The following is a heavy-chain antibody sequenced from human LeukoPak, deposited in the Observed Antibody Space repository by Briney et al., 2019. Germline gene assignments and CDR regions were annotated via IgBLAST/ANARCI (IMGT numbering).Heavy chain of an antibody. V-gene: IGHV3-11*01. Sequence: PGGSLRLSCAASGFTFSDYFMSWIRQAPGKGLEWVSYISGSGSTIYYADSVKGRFTISRDNAKNSLYLQMNSLRAEDTAVYSCARDSPAEPTDYWGQGTLVTVSS. CDR3: ARDSPAEPTDY. CDR2: ISGSGSTI. J-gene: IGHJ4*02. D-gene: IGHD1-14*01. CDR1: GFTFSDYF.